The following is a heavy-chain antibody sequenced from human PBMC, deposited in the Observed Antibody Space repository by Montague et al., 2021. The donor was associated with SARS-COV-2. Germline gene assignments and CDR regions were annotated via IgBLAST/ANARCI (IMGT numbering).Heavy chain of an antibody. CDR2: INYCGST. CDR1: GGSFSDYH. CDR3: ARGAPGY. V-gene: IGHV4-34*01. D-gene: IGHD1-1*01. Sequence: SETLSLTCAVYGGSFSDYHWTWIRQSPGGGLEWIGQINYCGSTKYNPSLGSRVTISIDTSKNQFSLKLTSVTAADTAVYYCARGAPGYWGQGTLVTVSS. J-gene: IGHJ4*02.